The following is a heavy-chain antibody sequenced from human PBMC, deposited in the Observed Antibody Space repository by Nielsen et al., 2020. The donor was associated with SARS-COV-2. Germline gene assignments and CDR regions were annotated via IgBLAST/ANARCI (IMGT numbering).Heavy chain of an antibody. J-gene: IGHJ4*02. D-gene: IGHD4-23*01. CDR2: ISSTGTYT. V-gene: IGHV3-11*06. Sequence: GGSLRLSCAASGFIFGDSYMSWIRQAPGKGLEWISYISSTGTYTNYVDSVKGRFTISRDNAKRSLYLQMNSLRAEDTAVYYCVVTRVYWGQGTLVTVSS. CDR1: GFIFGDSY. CDR3: VVTRVY.